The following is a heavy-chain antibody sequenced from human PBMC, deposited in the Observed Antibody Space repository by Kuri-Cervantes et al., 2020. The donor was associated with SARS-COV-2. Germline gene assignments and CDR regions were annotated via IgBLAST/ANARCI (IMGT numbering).Heavy chain of an antibody. CDR1: GYTFTSYG. Sequence: ASVKVSCKASGYTFTSYGISWVRQAPGQGLEWMGWISAYNGNTNYAQKLQGRVTMTTDTSTSTAYMELRSLRSDGTAVYYCARDRDSGTMVRGPMGAGYWGQGTLVTVSS. V-gene: IGHV1-18*01. CDR2: ISAYNGNT. CDR3: ARDRDSGTMVRGPMGAGY. D-gene: IGHD3-10*01. J-gene: IGHJ4*02.